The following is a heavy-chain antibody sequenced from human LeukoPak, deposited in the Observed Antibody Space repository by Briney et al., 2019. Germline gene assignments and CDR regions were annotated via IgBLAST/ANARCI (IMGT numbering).Heavy chain of an antibody. CDR1: GDSVSSNSAA. CDR3: ARAYSSSWSSIDVIDP. CDR2: TYYRSKWYN. D-gene: IGHD6-13*01. Sequence: SQTLSLTCAISGDSVSSNSAAWNWIRQSPSRGLEWLGRTYYRSKWYNDYAVSVKSRITINPDTSKNQFSLQLNSVTPEDTAVYYCARAYSSSWSSIDVIDPWGQGTLVTVSS. V-gene: IGHV6-1*01. J-gene: IGHJ5*02.